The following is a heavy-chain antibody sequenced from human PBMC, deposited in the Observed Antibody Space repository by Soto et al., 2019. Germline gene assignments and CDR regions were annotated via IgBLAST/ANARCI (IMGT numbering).Heavy chain of an antibody. Sequence: EVQLSQSGGGWVQPGGSLRLSCSASGFIFASYAMSWVRQAPGKGLEWVSVISGSAGTTDYAGSVTGRFTISRDNSKNTLYLHMNSLIGEDPAVYYCAKNGPAYADAFDSWGQGTMVTVSS. CDR1: GFIFASYA. CDR3: AKNGPAYADAFDS. CDR2: ISGSAGTT. V-gene: IGHV3-23*01. J-gene: IGHJ3*01. D-gene: IGHD2-8*01.